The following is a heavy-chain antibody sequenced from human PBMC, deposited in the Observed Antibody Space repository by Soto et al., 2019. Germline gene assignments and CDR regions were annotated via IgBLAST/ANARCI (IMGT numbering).Heavy chain of an antibody. J-gene: IGHJ5*02. CDR3: ASQSSGWYNSCDP. D-gene: IGHD6-19*01. V-gene: IGHV4-39*01. CDR1: GVSISSSSYY. Sequence: SETLCLTCSVSGVSISSSSYYWVWIRQPPGKGLEWIGSIYYSGSIYYNPSLKSRVTISVDTSKNQFSLKLSSVTAAETAVYYCASQSSGWYNSCDPWSQGTLVIVSS. CDR2: IYYSGSI.